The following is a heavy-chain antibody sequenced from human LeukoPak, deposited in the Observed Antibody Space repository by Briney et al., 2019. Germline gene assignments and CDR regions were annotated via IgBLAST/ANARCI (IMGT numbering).Heavy chain of an antibody. Sequence: PGGSLRLSCAASGFTFSNYDMNWVRQAPGKGPEWVSAISGSGGGTYYADSVKGRFTFSRDNSKNMLYLQMNSLRAEDTAVYYCAKVPGYWGQGTLVTVSS. D-gene: IGHD2-15*01. V-gene: IGHV3-23*01. CDR1: GFTFSNYD. CDR2: ISGSGGGT. CDR3: AKVPGY. J-gene: IGHJ4*02.